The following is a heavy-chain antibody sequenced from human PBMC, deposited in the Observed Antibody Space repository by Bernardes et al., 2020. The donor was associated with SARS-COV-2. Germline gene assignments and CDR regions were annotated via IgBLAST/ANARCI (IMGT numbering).Heavy chain of an antibody. Sequence: ASVKVSCKVSGYTLTELSMHWVRQDPGKGLEWMGGFDPEDGETIYAQKFQGRVTMTEDTSTDTAYMELNSLRSEDTAVYYCATTSVFGVEPNWFDPWGQGTLVTVSS. CDR2: FDPEDGET. CDR1: GYTLTELS. D-gene: IGHD3-3*01. V-gene: IGHV1-24*01. CDR3: ATTSVFGVEPNWFDP. J-gene: IGHJ5*02.